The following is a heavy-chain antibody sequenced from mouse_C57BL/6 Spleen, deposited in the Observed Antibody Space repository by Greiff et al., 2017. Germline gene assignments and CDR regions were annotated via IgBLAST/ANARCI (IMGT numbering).Heavy chain of an antibody. Sequence: QVQLKQPGAELVKPGASVKLSCKASGYTFTSYWMHWVKQRPGQGLEWIGMIHPNSGSTNYNEKFKSKATLTVDKSSSTAYMQLSSLTSEDSAVYYCANGYYEWVWFAYWGQGTLVTVSA. CDR1: GYTFTSYW. V-gene: IGHV1-64*01. CDR3: ANGYYEWVWFAY. CDR2: IHPNSGST. D-gene: IGHD2-3*01. J-gene: IGHJ3*01.